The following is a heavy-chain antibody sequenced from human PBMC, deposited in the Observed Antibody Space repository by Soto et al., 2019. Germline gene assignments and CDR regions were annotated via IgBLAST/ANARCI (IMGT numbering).Heavy chain of an antibody. D-gene: IGHD3-22*01. Sequence: QVQLVQSGAEVKKPGASVKVSCKASGYTFTSYGISWVRQAPGQGLEWMGWISAYNGNTNNAQKLQGRVTMTTDTSTSTAYMELRSLRSDDTAVYYCARGRTYYYDSSGPATYYWGQGTLVTVSS. CDR2: ISAYNGNT. J-gene: IGHJ4*02. CDR3: ARGRTYYYDSSGPATYY. V-gene: IGHV1-18*01. CDR1: GYTFTSYG.